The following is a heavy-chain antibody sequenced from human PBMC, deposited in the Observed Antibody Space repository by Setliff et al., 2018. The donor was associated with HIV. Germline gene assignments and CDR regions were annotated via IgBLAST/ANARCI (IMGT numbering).Heavy chain of an antibody. D-gene: IGHD3-22*01. V-gene: IGHV3-30*03. Sequence: GSLRLSCAASGFTFSTHGMHWVRQAPGKGLEWVAIISYDGTSKHYADSVKGRFTISRDNSKNTLYLHMNNLRGDDTAVYYCASQTYYYDSSGSLGGYYFDNWGQGTLVTVS. CDR3: ASQTYYYDSSGSLGGYYFDN. CDR1: GFTFSTHG. J-gene: IGHJ4*02. CDR2: ISYDGTSK.